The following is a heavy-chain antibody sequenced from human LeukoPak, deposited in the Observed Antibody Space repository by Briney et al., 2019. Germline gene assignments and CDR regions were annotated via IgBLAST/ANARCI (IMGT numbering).Heavy chain of an antibody. Sequence: EASVEVSCKASGYTFTGYYMHSVRQAPGQGLEWMGWINPNSGGTNYAQKFQGRVTMTRDTSISTAYMELSRLRSDDTAVYYCARERLLWFGVNDAFDIWGQGTMVTVSS. V-gene: IGHV1-2*02. D-gene: IGHD3-10*01. CDR1: GYTFTGYY. CDR2: INPNSGGT. CDR3: ARERLLWFGVNDAFDI. J-gene: IGHJ3*02.